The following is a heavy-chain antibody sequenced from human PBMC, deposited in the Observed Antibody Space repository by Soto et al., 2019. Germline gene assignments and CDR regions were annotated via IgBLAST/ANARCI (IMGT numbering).Heavy chain of an antibody. CDR1: GFTFSSYW. CDR2: IKQDGSEK. J-gene: IGHJ3*02. V-gene: IGHV3-7*03. Sequence: EVQLVESGGGLVQPGGSLRLSCAASGFTFSSYWMSWVRQAPGKGLEWVANIKQDGSEKYYVDSVKGRFTISRDNARNSLYLQMNSLRAEDTAVYYCARGGWSKHAFDIWGQGTMVTVPS. D-gene: IGHD6-19*01. CDR3: ARGGWSKHAFDI.